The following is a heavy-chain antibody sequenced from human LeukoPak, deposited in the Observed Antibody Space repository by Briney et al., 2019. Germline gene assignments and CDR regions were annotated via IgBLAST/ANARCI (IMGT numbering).Heavy chain of an antibody. CDR2: ISGYTGAT. CDR3: ARGWRSLQSNQTSPFDS. Sequence: ASVTVSCKASGYAFTDYGIGWVRQAPGHGLEWLGWISGYTGATNYAQNLQARVTMTTDTATSTAYMELRSLTSDDTAMYYCARGWRSLQSNQTSPFDSWGLGTLVTVSS. J-gene: IGHJ4*02. CDR1: GYAFTDYG. D-gene: IGHD5-24*01. V-gene: IGHV1-18*04.